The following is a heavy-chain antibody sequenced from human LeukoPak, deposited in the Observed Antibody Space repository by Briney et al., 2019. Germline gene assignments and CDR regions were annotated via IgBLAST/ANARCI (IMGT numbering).Heavy chain of an antibody. J-gene: IGHJ4*02. CDR3: AKDIEQQLAYFDY. V-gene: IGHV3-9*01. Sequence: GRSLRLSCAASGFTFDDYAMHWVRQAPGKGLELVSGISWNSGSIGYADSVKGRFTISRDNAKNSLYLQMNSLRAEDTALYYCAKDIEQQLAYFDYWGQGTLVTVSS. CDR1: GFTFDDYA. CDR2: ISWNSGSI. D-gene: IGHD6-13*01.